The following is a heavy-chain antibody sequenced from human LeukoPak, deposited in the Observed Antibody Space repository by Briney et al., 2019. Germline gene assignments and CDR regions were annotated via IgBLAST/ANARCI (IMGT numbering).Heavy chain of an antibody. CDR3: ARFPPHSGSSGWHDY. Sequence: GESLKISCKGSGYSFTSYWISWVRQMPGKGLEWMGRIDPSDSYTNYSPSFQGHVTISADKSISTAYLQWSSLKASDTAMYYCARFPPHSGSSGWHDYWGQGTLVTVSS. CDR2: IDPSDSYT. J-gene: IGHJ4*02. CDR1: GYSFTSYW. V-gene: IGHV5-10-1*01. D-gene: IGHD6-19*01.